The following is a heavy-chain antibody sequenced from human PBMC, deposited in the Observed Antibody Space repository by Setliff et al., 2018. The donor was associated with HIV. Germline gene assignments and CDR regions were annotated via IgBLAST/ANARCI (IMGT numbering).Heavy chain of an antibody. V-gene: IGHV3-7*03. Sequence: HPGGSLRLSCEASGFPFSSFWMSWVRQAPGKGLEWVANIKQDGRDKYYVDSVKDRFTISRDNTRMSLYLEMSSLRADDTAVYYCAREVYRSPSFNYWGHGVLVTVSS. CDR1: GFPFSSFW. D-gene: IGHD4-4*01. J-gene: IGHJ4*01. CDR2: IKQDGRDK. CDR3: AREVYRSPSFNY.